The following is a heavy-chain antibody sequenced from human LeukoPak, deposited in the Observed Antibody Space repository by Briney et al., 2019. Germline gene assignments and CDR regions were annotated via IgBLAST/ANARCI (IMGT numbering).Heavy chain of an antibody. CDR2: IIPIFGTA. CDR1: GGTFSSYA. V-gene: IGHV1-69*06. D-gene: IGHD1-7*01. CDR3: ARAPARLELLFDP. Sequence: GASVKVSCKASGGTFSSYAISWVRQAPGQGLEWMGGIIPIFGTANYAQKFQGRVTITADKSTSTAYMELRSLRSDDTAVYYCARAPARLELLFDPWGQGTLVTVSS. J-gene: IGHJ5*02.